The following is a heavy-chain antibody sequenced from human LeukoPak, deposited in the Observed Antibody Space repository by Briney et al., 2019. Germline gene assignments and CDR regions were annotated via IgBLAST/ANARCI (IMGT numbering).Heavy chain of an antibody. D-gene: IGHD5-24*01. Sequence: PSETLSLTCTVSGGSISSGSYYWSWIRQPAGKGLEWIGRIYTSGSTNYNPSLKSRVTISVDTSKNQFSLKLSSVTAADTAVYYCAREGEMATIDCWGQGTLVTVSS. CDR2: IYTSGST. V-gene: IGHV4-61*02. J-gene: IGHJ4*02. CDR1: GGSISSGSYY. CDR3: AREGEMATIDC.